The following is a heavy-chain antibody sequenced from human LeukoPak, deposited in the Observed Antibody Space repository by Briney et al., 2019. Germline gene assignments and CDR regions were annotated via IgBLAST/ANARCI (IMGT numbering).Heavy chain of an antibody. D-gene: IGHD6-13*01. CDR1: GFTFSSYS. V-gene: IGHV3-21*01. Sequence: PGGSLRLSCAASGFTFSSYSMNWVRQAPGKGLEWVSSISSSSSYIYYADSVKGRFTISRDNAKNSLYLQMNSLRAEDTAVYYCARDLPQQLGSYYFDYWGQGTLVTVSS. CDR2: ISSSSSYI. CDR3: ARDLPQQLGSYYFDY. J-gene: IGHJ4*02.